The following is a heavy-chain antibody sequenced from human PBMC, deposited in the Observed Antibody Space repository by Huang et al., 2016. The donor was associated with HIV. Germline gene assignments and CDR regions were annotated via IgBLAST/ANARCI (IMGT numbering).Heavy chain of an antibody. CDR2: MNEGGTT. V-gene: IGHV4-34*01. Sequence: QVQLQQWGAGLLKPSETLSVTCAVYGGSFSGYYWTWIRQPPGKGLEWIGEMNEGGTTKNNPSLRSRVTISVDTSKNQFSLSLRSVTAADTAVYYCARARYYYDTGGYWGLDFWGQGTLVTVSS. CDR1: GGSFSGYY. J-gene: IGHJ4*02. D-gene: IGHD3-22*01. CDR3: ARARYYYDTGGYWGLDF.